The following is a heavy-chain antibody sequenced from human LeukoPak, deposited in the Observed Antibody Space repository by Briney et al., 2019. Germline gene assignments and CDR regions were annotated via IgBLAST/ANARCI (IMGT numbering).Heavy chain of an antibody. CDR3: ARGYYDSSGYGPVFDY. V-gene: IGHV1-69*02. CDR1: GGTFSSYT. CDR2: IIPILGIA. D-gene: IGHD3-22*01. J-gene: IGHJ4*02. Sequence: SVKVSCKASGGTFSSYTISWVRQAPGQGLEWMGRIIPILGIANYAQKFQGRVTITTDKSTSTAYMELSSLRSEDTAVYYCARGYYDSSGYGPVFDYWGQGTLVTVSS.